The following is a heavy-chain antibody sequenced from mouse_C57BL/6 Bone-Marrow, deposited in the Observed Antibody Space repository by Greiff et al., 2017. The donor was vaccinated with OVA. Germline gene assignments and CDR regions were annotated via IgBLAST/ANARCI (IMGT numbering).Heavy chain of an antibody. CDR1: GYTFTSYW. V-gene: IGHV1-64*01. CDR3: ARPFYSNHRGEFAD. J-gene: IGHJ3*01. D-gene: IGHD2-5*01. Sequence: QVQLQQSGAELVKPGASVKLSCKASGYTFTSYWMYWVKQRPGQGLEWIGMIHPNSGSTNYNEKFKSKATLTVDKSSSTAYMQLSSLTSEDSAVYYCARPFYSNHRGEFADWGQGTLVTVSA. CDR2: IHPNSGST.